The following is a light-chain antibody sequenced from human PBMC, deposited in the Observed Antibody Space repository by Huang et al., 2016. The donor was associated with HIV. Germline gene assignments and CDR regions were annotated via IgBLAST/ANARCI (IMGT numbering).Light chain of an antibody. CDR3: QQRSDWPRT. CDR1: QRVSSD. Sequence: EIVLTQPPATLSLSPGERATLSCRASQRVSSDLDWYQQKAGQAPRLLSYGAFNRATGIPARFSGSVSGTDFTLTISSREPEDFAVYYCQQRSDWPRTFGQGTKLEIK. V-gene: IGKV3-11*01. CDR2: GAF. J-gene: IGKJ2*01.